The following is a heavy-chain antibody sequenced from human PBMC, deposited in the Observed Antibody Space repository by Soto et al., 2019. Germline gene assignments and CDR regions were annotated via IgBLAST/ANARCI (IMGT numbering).Heavy chain of an antibody. D-gene: IGHD3-3*01. CDR1: GGSFSGYY. Sequence: SETLSLTCAVYGGSFSGYYWSWIRQPPGKGLEWIGEINHSGSTNYNPSLKSRVTISVDTSKNQFSLKLSSVTAADTAVYYCAKSLYDFFDPWGQGTLVTVSS. CDR3: AKSLYDFFDP. CDR2: INHSGST. J-gene: IGHJ5*02. V-gene: IGHV4-34*01.